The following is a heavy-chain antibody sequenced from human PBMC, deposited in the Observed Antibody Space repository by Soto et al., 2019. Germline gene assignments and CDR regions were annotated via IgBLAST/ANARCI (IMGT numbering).Heavy chain of an antibody. CDR2: IYHSGTT. D-gene: IGHD3-3*01. V-gene: IGHV4-30-2*05. CDR1: DVSVTSGGNS. Sequence: PSETLSLTCTVSDVSVTSGGNSWTWIRRPPGKGLEWIGYIYHSGTTYYNPSLKSRVSISVDTSKNQFSLNLSSVTAADTAVYYCARASQNFWSGHSPLEFDYWGHGTLVTAPQ. J-gene: IGHJ4*01. CDR3: ARASQNFWSGHSPLEFDY.